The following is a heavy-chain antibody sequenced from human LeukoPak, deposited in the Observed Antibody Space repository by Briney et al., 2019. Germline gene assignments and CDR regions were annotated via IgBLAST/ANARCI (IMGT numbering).Heavy chain of an antibody. CDR1: GGSLSRYY. V-gene: IGHV4-59*01. Sequence: SETLSLTCTVSGGSLSRYYWSWIRQPPGKGLERIGYIYYSGSTNYNPSLKSRVTISVDTSKNQFSLKLSSVTAADTAVYYCAGRXVAGIGNDAFDIWGQGTMVTVSS. D-gene: IGHD6-19*01. CDR3: AGRXVAGIGNDAFDI. J-gene: IGHJ3*02. CDR2: IYYSGST.